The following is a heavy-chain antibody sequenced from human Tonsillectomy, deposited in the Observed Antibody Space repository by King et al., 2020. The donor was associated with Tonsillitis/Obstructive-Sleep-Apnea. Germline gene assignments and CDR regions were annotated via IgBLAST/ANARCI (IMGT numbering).Heavy chain of an antibody. CDR2: SVSSGGST. V-gene: IGHV3-23*04. J-gene: IGHJ4*02. CDR3: AKEGLEYQLPTYYFDY. CDR1: GFTFSNYA. Sequence: VQLVESGGGLVQPGGSLRLSCAASGFTFSNYAMSWGRQHPGKGREGGAGSVSSGGSTYYAASVRGRFTITGDNSQNTVYLQMNSLRDEDTAVYYCAKEGLEYQLPTYYFDYWGQGTLVTVSS. D-gene: IGHD2-2*01.